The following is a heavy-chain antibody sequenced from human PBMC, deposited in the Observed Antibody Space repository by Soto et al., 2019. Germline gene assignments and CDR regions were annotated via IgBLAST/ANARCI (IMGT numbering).Heavy chain of an antibody. CDR2: IKNKANSYTT. D-gene: IGHD1-26*01. Sequence: VQLVESGGGLVQPGGSLRLSCAASGFIFSDHYMDWVRQAPGKGLEWVGRIKNKANSYTTEYAASVKGRFTISRDDSKNSLYLQMNSLKTEYTAVYYCNRISLVGATGGRYFDYWGQGTLLTVSS. V-gene: IGHV3-72*01. J-gene: IGHJ4*02. CDR1: GFIFSDHY. CDR3: NRISLVGATGGRYFDY.